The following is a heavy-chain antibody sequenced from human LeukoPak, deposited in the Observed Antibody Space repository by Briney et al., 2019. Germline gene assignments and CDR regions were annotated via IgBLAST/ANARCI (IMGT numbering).Heavy chain of an antibody. D-gene: IGHD3-10*01. J-gene: IGHJ4*02. CDR3: AKSTSYFGSGTYLDS. Sequence: QPGGSLRLSCAASGFTFDDYAVHWVRHAPGKGLEWISHITGDGRVTYYADSVKGRFTISRDNSKDSLYLQMTSLRTEDTAYYYCAKSTSYFGSGTYLDSWGQGTLVTVSS. V-gene: IGHV3-43*02. CDR2: ITGDGRVT. CDR1: GFTFDDYA.